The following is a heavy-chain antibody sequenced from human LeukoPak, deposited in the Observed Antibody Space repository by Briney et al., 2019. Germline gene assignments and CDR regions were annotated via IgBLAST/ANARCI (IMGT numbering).Heavy chain of an antibody. J-gene: IGHJ4*02. D-gene: IGHD6-13*01. CDR2: ISGSGGTT. V-gene: IGHV3-23*01. Sequence: GGSLRLSCAASGFTFSDYYMSWIRQAPGKGLEWVSHISGSGGTTYYADSVKGRFTISRDNSKNTLYLQMNSLRVEDTAVYYCAGIAPAGLYWGQGTLVTVSS. CDR3: AGIAPAGLY. CDR1: GFTFSDYY.